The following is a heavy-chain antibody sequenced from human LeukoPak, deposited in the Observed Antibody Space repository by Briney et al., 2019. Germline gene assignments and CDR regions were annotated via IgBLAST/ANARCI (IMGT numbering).Heavy chain of an antibody. V-gene: IGHV3-74*01. Sequence: GRSLRLSCAASGFTLSRYGMHWVRQAPGKGLVWVSRINSDGSSTSYADSVKGRFTISRDNAKNTLYLQMNSLRAEDTAVYYCARDVRWYCSSTSCWYFDPWGRGTLVTVSS. J-gene: IGHJ2*01. D-gene: IGHD2-2*01. CDR3: ARDVRWYCSSTSCWYFDP. CDR2: INSDGSST. CDR1: GFTLSRYG.